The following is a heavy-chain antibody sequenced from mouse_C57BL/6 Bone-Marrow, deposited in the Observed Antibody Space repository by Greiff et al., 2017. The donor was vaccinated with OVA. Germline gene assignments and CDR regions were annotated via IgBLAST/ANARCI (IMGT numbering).Heavy chain of an antibody. CDR1: GYTFTSSW. J-gene: IGHJ2*01. D-gene: IGHD1-1*01. Sequence: QVQLQQPGAELVKPGASVKLSCKASGYTFTSSWSQWVKQRPGQGLVWIGEIDPSDSYTNYNQKFKGKATLAVYTSSSTAYMQLSSLTSEDSAVYYCARDYGSSYYWGQGTTLTVSS. CDR2: IDPSDSYT. V-gene: IGHV1-50*01. CDR3: ARDYGSSYY.